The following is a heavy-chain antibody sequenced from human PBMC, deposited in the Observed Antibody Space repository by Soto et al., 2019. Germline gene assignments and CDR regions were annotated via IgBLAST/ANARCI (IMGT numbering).Heavy chain of an antibody. Sequence: EVQLVQSGAEVKKPGESLKISCRGSGYNFASYWIGWVRQMPGKGLEWMGIIYPGDSDTRYSPSFQGQVTMSVDKSTSTAHLQWRRLKASDTAVYYCARPMDILAGNPPDHWGQGTLVTVSS. D-gene: IGHD3-9*01. CDR3: ARPMDILAGNPPDH. CDR2: IYPGDSDT. CDR1: GYNFASYW. V-gene: IGHV5-51*01. J-gene: IGHJ4*02.